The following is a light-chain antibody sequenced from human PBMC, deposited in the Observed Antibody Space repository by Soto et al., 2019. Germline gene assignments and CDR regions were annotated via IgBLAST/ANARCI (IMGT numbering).Light chain of an antibody. CDR1: QGVRTW. CDR3: QQSSSFPLT. J-gene: IGKJ4*01. Sequence: DIELTQSPSSVSASVGDRVAITCRASQGVRTWLAWYQQKPGKAPRVLIYAASSLQSGVPSRFSGSGSETDFTLTISSLQPEDSATYYCQQSSSFPLTFGGGTKLDIK. CDR2: AAS. V-gene: IGKV1-12*01.